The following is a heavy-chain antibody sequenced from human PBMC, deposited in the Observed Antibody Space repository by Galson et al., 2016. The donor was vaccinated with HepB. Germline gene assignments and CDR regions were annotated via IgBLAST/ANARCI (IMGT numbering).Heavy chain of an antibody. V-gene: IGHV1-46*01. CDR3: ARLAAAGDYFDY. J-gene: IGHJ4*02. CDR2: INPSGGST. D-gene: IGHD6-13*01. CDR1: GYTLTSYY. Sequence: SVKVSCKASGYTLTSYYMHWVRQAPGQGLEWMGIINPSGGSTSYAQKFQGRVTMTRDTSTSTVYMELSSLRSEDTAVYYCARLAAAGDYFDYWGQGTLVTVSS.